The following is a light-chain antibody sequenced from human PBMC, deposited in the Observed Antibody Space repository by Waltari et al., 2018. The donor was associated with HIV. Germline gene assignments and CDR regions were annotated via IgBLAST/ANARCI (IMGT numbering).Light chain of an antibody. J-gene: IGLJ1*01. CDR1: SSDVGGYTS. CDR3: SSYTSSSPYA. Sequence: QSALTQPASVSGSPGQSITISCTGTSSDVGGYTSVSWYQQHPGKAPKLMIYDVSNRPSGVSNRFSGSKSGNTASLTISGLQAEDEADYYCSSYTSSSPYAFGTGTKVTVL. CDR2: DVS. V-gene: IGLV2-14*03.